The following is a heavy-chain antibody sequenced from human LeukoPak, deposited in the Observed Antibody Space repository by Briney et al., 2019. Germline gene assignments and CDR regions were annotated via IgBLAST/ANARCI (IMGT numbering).Heavy chain of an antibody. CDR3: ARLRDWDISRDY. Sequence: VQLQEAGPGLVKPSQTLSLTCTVSGGSISSGDYYWSWIRQPPGQGPAWAGYIYYSGSTYYNPSLKSRVTISVDTSKNQFSLKLSSVTAADTAVYYCARLRDWDISRDYWGQGTLVTVSS. CDR2: IYYSGST. D-gene: IGHD3-3*02. CDR1: GGSISSGDYY. J-gene: IGHJ4*02. V-gene: IGHV4-30-4*08.